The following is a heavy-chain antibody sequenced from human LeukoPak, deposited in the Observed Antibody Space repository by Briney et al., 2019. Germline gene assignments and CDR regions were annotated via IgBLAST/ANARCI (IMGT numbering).Heavy chain of an antibody. CDR3: AREAVTVVIGRFDP. Sequence: PGGSLRLSCAASGIPFTRNGMHWVRQAPGKGLEWVAFIQYDAIDIKYGDSVKGRFTISRDNSKTTLYLQMNSLTTEDTAVYYCAREAVTVVIGRFDPWGQGTLVTVSS. CDR2: IQYDAIDI. D-gene: IGHD2-15*01. J-gene: IGHJ5*02. CDR1: GIPFTRNG. V-gene: IGHV3-30*02.